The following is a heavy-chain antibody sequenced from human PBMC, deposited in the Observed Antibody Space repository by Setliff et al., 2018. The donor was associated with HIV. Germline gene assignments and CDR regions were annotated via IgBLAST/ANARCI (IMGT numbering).Heavy chain of an antibody. CDR2: IIPIFGTA. J-gene: IGHJ6*04. V-gene: IGHV1-69*05. Sequence: ASVKVSCKASGGTFSSYAISWVRQAPGQGLEWMGGIIPIFGTANYAQKFQGRVTITTDESTSTAYMELSSLRSEDTAVYYCADSTYYYYYGMDVWGKGTTVTVSS. CDR3: ADSTYYYYYGMDV. CDR1: GGTFSSYA. D-gene: IGHD6-13*01.